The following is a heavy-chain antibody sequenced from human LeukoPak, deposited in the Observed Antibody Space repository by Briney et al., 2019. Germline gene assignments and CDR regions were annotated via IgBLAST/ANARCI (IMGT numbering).Heavy chain of an antibody. CDR2: IESKTDGGTT. Sequence: GGSLRLSCAASGFSSSDAWMSWVRQIPGKGREWVGRIESKTDGGTTDYAAPVKGRFTISRDDSTNTLYLQMNSLKSEDTAVYYCSACGSGRKFDYWGQGILVTVSS. J-gene: IGHJ4*02. CDR3: SACGSGRKFDY. CDR1: GFSSSDAW. D-gene: IGHD3-10*01. V-gene: IGHV3-15*04.